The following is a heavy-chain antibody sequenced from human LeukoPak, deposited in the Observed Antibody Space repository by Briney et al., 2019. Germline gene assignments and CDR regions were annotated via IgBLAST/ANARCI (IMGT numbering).Heavy chain of an antibody. CDR3: ARGGSYLSAFDI. V-gene: IGHV4-38-2*02. J-gene: IGHJ3*02. CDR1: GYSISSGYY. Sequence: SETLSLTCTVSGYSISSGYYWGWIRQPPGKGLEWIGSIYHSGTTYYNPSLKSRVTISVDTSKNHFSLKLSSVTAADTAVYYCARGGSYLSAFDIWGQGTMVTVSS. CDR2: IYHSGTT. D-gene: IGHD1-26*01.